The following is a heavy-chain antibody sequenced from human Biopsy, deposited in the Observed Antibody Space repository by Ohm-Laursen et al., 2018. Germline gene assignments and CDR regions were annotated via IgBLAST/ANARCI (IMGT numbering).Heavy chain of an antibody. CDR2: ISPSGATT. V-gene: IGHV1-46*01. D-gene: IGHD5-24*01. J-gene: IGHJ6*02. Sequence: SSVKVSCKAYGNTFATYHIHWARQAPGQGLEWMGVISPSGATTSFSQKFQGRITMIRDTSTGTVYMDLNSLGSEDTAVYYCARAGVGSDGTDSYYYGMDVWGPGTTVTVSS. CDR3: ARAGVGSDGTDSYYYGMDV. CDR1: GNTFATYH.